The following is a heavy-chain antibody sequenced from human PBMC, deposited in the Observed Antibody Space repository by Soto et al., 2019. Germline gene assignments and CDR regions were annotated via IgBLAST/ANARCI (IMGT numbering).Heavy chain of an antibody. Sequence: EVQLAESGGGMVQPGGSLRLSCVASGFTFSSYDMHWVRQAPGKGLEYVSSISSNGGTTYYGNSVKGRFTISRDNPKNTLYLQMGSLRAEDMAVYYCVIRVSGNYDYWGQGTLVTVSS. V-gene: IGHV3-64*01. CDR3: VIRVSGNYDY. CDR2: ISSNGGTT. D-gene: IGHD1-7*01. CDR1: GFTFSSYD. J-gene: IGHJ4*02.